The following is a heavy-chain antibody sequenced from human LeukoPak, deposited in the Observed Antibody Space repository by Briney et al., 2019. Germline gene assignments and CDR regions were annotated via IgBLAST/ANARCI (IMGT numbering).Heavy chain of an antibody. V-gene: IGHV3-23*01. CDR2: ISGSGSGT. D-gene: IGHD5-18*01. CDR1: GFTFSSYA. CDR3: ARDGVDTAMGDFPFDY. J-gene: IGHJ4*02. Sequence: GGSLRLSCAASGFTFSSYAMSWVRQAPGKGLEWVSTISGSGSGTYYADSVKGQFTISRDNSKNTLYLQMNSLRAEDTAVYYCARDGVDTAMGDFPFDYWGQGTLVTVSS.